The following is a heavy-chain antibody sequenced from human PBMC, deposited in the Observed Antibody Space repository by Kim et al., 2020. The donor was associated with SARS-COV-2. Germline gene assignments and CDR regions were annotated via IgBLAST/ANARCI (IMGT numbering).Heavy chain of an antibody. CDR2: T. CDR3: ARGVGATGFDY. J-gene: IGHJ4*02. Sequence: TNYAKSGKSRMTINPDTSKNPFPLQLNSVTPEDTAVYYCARGVGATGFDYWGQGTLVTVSS. D-gene: IGHD1-26*01. V-gene: IGHV6-1*01.